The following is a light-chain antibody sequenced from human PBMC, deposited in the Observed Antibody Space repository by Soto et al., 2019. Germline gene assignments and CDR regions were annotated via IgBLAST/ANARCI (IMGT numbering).Light chain of an antibody. CDR3: CSYAGSSL. J-gene: IGLJ2*01. CDR2: EGS. V-gene: IGLV2-23*01. Sequence: QSALTQPASVSGSPGQSITISCTGTSSDVGSYNLVSWYQQHPGKAPQLMIYEGSKRPSGVSNRFSGSKSGNTASLTISGLQAEDEADYYCCSYAGSSLFGGGTKVTVL. CDR1: SSDVGSYNL.